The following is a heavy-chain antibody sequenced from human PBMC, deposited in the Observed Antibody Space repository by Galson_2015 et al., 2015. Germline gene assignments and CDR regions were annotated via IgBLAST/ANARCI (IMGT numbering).Heavy chain of an antibody. Sequence: CAISGDSVSSNIAAWNWIRLSPSRGLEWLGRTFYRSKWYNDYAVSVRSRITINADTSKNQVSLHLNSVTPEDSAVYYCAREGPPWGYFDYWVQGTLVTVSS. CDR1: GDSVSSNIAA. CDR2: TFYRSKWYN. D-gene: IGHD1-26*01. V-gene: IGHV6-1*01. J-gene: IGHJ4*02. CDR3: AREGPPWGYFDY.